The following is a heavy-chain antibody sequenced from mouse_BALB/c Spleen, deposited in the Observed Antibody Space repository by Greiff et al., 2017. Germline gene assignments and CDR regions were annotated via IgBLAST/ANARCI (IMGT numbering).Heavy chain of an antibody. J-gene: IGHJ2*01. D-gene: IGHD2-2*01. V-gene: IGHV3-2*02. CDR3: ARWGGYDAGDY. Sequence: DVKLQESGPGLVKPSRSLSLTCTVTGYSITSDYAWNWIRQFPGNKLEWMGYISYSGSTSYNPSLKSRISITRDTSKNQFFLQLNSVTTEDTATYYCARWGGYDAGDYWGQGTTLTVSS. CDR2: ISYSGST. CDR1: GYSITSDYA.